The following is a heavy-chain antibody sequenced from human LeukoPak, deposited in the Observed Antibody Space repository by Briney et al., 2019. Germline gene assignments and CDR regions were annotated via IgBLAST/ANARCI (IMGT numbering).Heavy chain of an antibody. J-gene: IGHJ4*02. Sequence: SETLSLTCTVSGGSISSSSYYWGWIRQPPGKGLEWIGSIYYSGSTYYNPSLKSRVTISVDTSKNQFSLKLSSVTAADTAVYYCARYPRYIVATSNRVFFDYWGQGTLVTVSS. CDR1: GGSISSSSYY. CDR2: IYYSGST. V-gene: IGHV4-39*07. D-gene: IGHD5-12*01. CDR3: ARYPRYIVATSNRVFFDY.